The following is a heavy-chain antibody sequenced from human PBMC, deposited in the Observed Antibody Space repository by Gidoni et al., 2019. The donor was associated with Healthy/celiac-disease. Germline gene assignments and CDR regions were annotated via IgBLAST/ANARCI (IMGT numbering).Heavy chain of an antibody. Sequence: QVQLQESGPGLVKPSETLSLTCTVSGGSISSYYWSWIRQPPGKGLEWIGYIYYSGSTNYNPSLKSRVTISVDTSKNQFSLKLSSVTAADTAVYYCARGGDYGDYGSWFDPWGQGTLVTVSS. J-gene: IGHJ5*02. V-gene: IGHV4-59*01. CDR2: IYYSGST. CDR3: ARGGDYGDYGSWFDP. CDR1: GGSISSYY. D-gene: IGHD4-17*01.